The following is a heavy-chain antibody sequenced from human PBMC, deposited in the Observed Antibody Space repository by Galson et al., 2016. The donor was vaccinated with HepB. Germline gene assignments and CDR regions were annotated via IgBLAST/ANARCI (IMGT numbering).Heavy chain of an antibody. Sequence: SLRLSCAASGFTFSNYAMHWVRQAPGKGLEWVAVVSFDGRKKYYADSMKGRFTLSRDNSEDTLYLQMDSLRAEDTAVYYCAKDVDTAMVPDAFDIWGKGTTVTVSS. D-gene: IGHD5-18*01. J-gene: IGHJ3*02. CDR3: AKDVDTAMVPDAFDI. CDR1: GFTFSNYA. CDR2: VSFDGRKK. V-gene: IGHV3-30*04.